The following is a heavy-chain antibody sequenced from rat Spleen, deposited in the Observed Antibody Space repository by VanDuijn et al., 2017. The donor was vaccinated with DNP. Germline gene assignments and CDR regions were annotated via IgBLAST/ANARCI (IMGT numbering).Heavy chain of an antibody. J-gene: IGHJ2*01. D-gene: IGHD1-4*01. Sequence: EVQLVESGGGLVQPGRSLKLSCAVSGITFSDHNMAWVRQAPKKGLEWVATISSDGSDTYYRDSVTGRFTISRDNAKSTLYLQMDSLRSEDTATYYCAGRPPPTRGPFDYWGQGVTVTVSS. CDR2: ISSDGSDT. CDR3: AGRPPPTRGPFDY. CDR1: GITFSDHN. V-gene: IGHV5-7*01.